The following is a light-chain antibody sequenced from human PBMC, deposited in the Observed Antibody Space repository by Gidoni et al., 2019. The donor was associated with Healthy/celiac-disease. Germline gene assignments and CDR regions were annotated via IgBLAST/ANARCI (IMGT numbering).Light chain of an antibody. CDR3: QQSYSTPL. J-gene: IGKJ4*01. CDR2: AAS. V-gene: IGKV1-39*01. CDR1: QSISSY. Sequence: DIQMIQSPSSLSASVGARVTITCLASQSISSYLNWYQQKPGKAPKLLIYAASSLQSGVPSRFSGSGSGTDFTLTISSLQPEDFATYYCQQSYSTPLFGGGTKVEIK.